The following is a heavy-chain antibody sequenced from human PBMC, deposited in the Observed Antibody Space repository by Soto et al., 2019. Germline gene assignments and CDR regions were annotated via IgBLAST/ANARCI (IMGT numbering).Heavy chain of an antibody. CDR3: ARGGTGVMDV. D-gene: IGHD7-27*01. CDR2: IIPIFGTA. CDR1: GGRFSRYA. V-gene: IGHV1-69*01. Sequence: PVNGSCKAAGGRFSRYAGSWVRQPPGQGLEWMGGIIPIFGTANYAQKFQGRVTITADESTSTAYMELSSLRSEYTAVYYCARGGTGVMDVLGQGSTVLVS. J-gene: IGHJ6*02.